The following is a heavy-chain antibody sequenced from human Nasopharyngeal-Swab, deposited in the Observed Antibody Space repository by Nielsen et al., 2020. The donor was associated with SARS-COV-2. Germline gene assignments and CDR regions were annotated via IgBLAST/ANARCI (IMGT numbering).Heavy chain of an antibody. Sequence: GASLQISCAASGFTFSSYSMNWVRQAPGKGLEWVSSVSSSGSYISYADSLKGRFTISRDNVKNTLYLQMNSLRAEDTAVYYCARSRTDYGGTWYDAFDIWGQGTLVTVSS. CDR3: ARSRTDYGGTWYDAFDI. J-gene: IGHJ3*02. V-gene: IGHV3-21*06. D-gene: IGHD4/OR15-4a*01. CDR1: GFTFSSYS. CDR2: VSSSGSYI.